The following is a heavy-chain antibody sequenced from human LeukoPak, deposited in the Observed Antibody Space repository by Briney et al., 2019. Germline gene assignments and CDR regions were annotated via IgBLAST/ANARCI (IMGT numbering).Heavy chain of an antibody. CDR2: ISGSGGST. CDR3: AKDLDFSLHPGYSSSWYIRISNWFDP. D-gene: IGHD6-13*01. J-gene: IGHJ5*02. V-gene: IGHV3-23*01. CDR1: GFTFSSYA. Sequence: GGSLRLSCAASGFTFSSYAMSWVRRAPGKGLEWVSAISGSGGSTYYADSVKGRFTISRDNSKNTLYLQMNSLRAEDTAVYYCAKDLDFSLHPGYSSSWYIRISNWFDPWGQGTLVTVSS.